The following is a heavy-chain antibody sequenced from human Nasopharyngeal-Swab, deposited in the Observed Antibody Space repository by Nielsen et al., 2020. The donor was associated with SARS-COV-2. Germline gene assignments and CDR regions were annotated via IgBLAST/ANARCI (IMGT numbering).Heavy chain of an antibody. D-gene: IGHD1-14*01. J-gene: IGHJ4*02. CDR2: ISGKSTYT. CDR3: ARETGDY. V-gene: IGHV3-11*06. Sequence: RQAPGKGLEWISYISGKSTYTSYADSVKGRFTISRDNVKKSLYLQMNSLRAEDTAVYYCARETGDYRGQGILVTVSS.